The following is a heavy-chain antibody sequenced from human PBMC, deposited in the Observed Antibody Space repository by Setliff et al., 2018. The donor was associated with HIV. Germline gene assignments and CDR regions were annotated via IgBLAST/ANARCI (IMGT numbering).Heavy chain of an antibody. CDR3: ARSPSYRSSWEYYFDY. CDR1: GGSISPYY. D-gene: IGHD6-13*01. J-gene: IGHJ4*02. V-gene: IGHV4-4*07. Sequence: PSETLSLTCSVSGGSISPYYWSWIRQPAGKGLEWIGRIYISGNTIYNPSLKSRVTMSVDTSKNQFSLILNSVTAADAAVYYCARSPSYRSSWEYYFDYWGQGILVTVSS. CDR2: IYISGNT.